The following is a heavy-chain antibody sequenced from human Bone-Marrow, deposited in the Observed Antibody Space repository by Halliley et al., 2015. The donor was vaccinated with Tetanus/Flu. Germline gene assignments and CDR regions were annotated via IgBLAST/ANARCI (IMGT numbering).Heavy chain of an antibody. Sequence: TLSLTCTVSGGSIGNYYWTWIRQPPGKGLEWIGYIYYSGGTNYNRSLKSRVTISVDKSKNQFSVNLRSVTAADTAVYYCARRGGWNILDSWGQGTLVTVSS. CDR3: ARRGGWNILDS. CDR2: IYYSGGT. CDR1: GGSIGNYY. V-gene: IGHV4-59*13. D-gene: IGHD6-19*01. J-gene: IGHJ4*02.